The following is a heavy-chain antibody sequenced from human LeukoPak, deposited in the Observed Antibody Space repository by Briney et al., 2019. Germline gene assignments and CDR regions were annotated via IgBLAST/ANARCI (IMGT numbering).Heavy chain of an antibody. CDR3: ARGIESYGDYGY. CDR2: MYNSGST. J-gene: IGHJ4*02. V-gene: IGHV4-59*01. D-gene: IGHD4-17*01. CDR1: GGTISGSY. Sequence: PSETLSLTCTVSGGTISGSYWSWIRQPPGKGLEWIAYMYNSGSTNYNPSLKSRVTISIDTSKNQFSLKLSSLTAADTAIYYCARGIESYGDYGYWGQGILVTVSS.